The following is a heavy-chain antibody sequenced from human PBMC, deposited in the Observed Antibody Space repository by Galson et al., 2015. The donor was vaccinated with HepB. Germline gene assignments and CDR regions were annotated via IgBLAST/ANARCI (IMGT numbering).Heavy chain of an antibody. CDR1: GFTSDDFG. V-gene: IGHV3-20*04. CDR2: INWHGGST. CDR3: ARGDPMTPYRLVVDY. D-gene: IGHD5-12*01. Sequence: SLRLSCAASGFTSDDFGLSWVRQPPGKGLEWVCGINWHGGSTGYADSVKGRFTISRDNGKNSLYLQMNSLRGEDTALYYCARGDPMTPYRLVVDYWGQGTLVTVSS. J-gene: IGHJ4*02.